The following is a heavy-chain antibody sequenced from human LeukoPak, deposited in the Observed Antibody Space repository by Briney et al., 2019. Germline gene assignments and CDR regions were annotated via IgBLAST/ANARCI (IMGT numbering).Heavy chain of an antibody. Sequence: SETLSLTCTVSGGSISSGSYYWSWIRQPPGKGLEWIGYIYYSGSTNYNPSLKSRVTISVDTSKNQFSLKLSSVTAADTAVYYCARGPSSHWYFDLWGRGTLVTVSS. D-gene: IGHD6-6*01. V-gene: IGHV4-61*01. CDR3: ARGPSSHWYFDL. J-gene: IGHJ2*01. CDR2: IYYSGST. CDR1: GGSISSGSYY.